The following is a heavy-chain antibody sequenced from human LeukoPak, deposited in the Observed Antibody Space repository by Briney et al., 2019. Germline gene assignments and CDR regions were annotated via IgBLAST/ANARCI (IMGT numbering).Heavy chain of an antibody. J-gene: IGHJ4*02. Sequence: GGSLRLSCAASGFTVSSNYMSWVRQAPGKGLEWVSVIYSGGSTYYADSVKGRFTISRDNSKNTLYLQMNSLRAEDTAVYYCARSVATTRPVDYWGQGTLVTVSS. D-gene: IGHD5-12*01. V-gene: IGHV3-53*01. CDR3: ARSVATTRPVDY. CDR1: GFTVSSNY. CDR2: IYSGGST.